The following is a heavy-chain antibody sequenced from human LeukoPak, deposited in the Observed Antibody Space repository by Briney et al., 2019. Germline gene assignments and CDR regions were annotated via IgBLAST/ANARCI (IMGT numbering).Heavy chain of an antibody. CDR3: AKDRGYDFWSGYLYYFDY. D-gene: IGHD3-3*01. V-gene: IGHV3-30*18. Sequence: GGSLRLSCAASGFTFSSYWMIWVRQAPGKGLEWVAVISYDGSNKYYADSVKGRFTISRDNSKNTLYLQMNSLRAEDTAVYYCAKDRGYDFWSGYLYYFDYWGQGTLVTVSS. J-gene: IGHJ4*02. CDR2: ISYDGSNK. CDR1: GFTFSSYW.